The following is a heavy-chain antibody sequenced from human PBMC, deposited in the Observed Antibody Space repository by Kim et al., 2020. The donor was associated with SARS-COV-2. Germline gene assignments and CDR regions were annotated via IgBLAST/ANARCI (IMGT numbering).Heavy chain of an antibody. D-gene: IGHD3-16*01. V-gene: IGHV3-73*01. CDR2: VRNKANTYAT. CDR1: GFTLSGSS. Sequence: GGSLRLSCAASGFTLSGSSMHWVRQASGKGLEWIGRVRNKANTYATAYAASVKGRFTISRDDSNNTAYLQINSLKTEDTAVYYCASGGSWAFDYWGQGTLVTVSS. CDR3: ASGGSWAFDY. J-gene: IGHJ4*02.